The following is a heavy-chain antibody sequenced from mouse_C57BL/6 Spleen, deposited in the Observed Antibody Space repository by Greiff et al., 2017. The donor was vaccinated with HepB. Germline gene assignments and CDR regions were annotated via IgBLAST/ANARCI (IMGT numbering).Heavy chain of an antibody. Sequence: QVQLQQSGAELVRPGASVTLSCTASGYTFTDYEMHWVKQTPVHGLEWVGAIDPETGGTAYNEKFKGQAILTADKASSTAYLELRSLTSEDSAVYYCTIPGQHRSWFAYWGPGTLVTVSA. CDR1: GYTFTDYE. D-gene: IGHD3-2*02. CDR2: IDPETGGT. CDR3: TIPGQHRSWFAY. J-gene: IGHJ3*01. V-gene: IGHV1-15*01.